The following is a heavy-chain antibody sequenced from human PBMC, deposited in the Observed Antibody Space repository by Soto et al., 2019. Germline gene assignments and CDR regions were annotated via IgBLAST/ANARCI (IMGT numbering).Heavy chain of an antibody. CDR2: IDHSGNT. J-gene: IGHJ4*02. D-gene: IGHD3-16*01. Sequence: PSETLSLTCTVSGGSISSGSYYWGWIRQSPGKGLEWIGNIDHSGNTYYNPSLQSRITISVDTSKSQFSLKLTSVTAADKAIYYCVRDRGGVWWDYRRRPPRFDSWGQGTPVTGSS. CDR3: VRDRGGVWWDYRRRPPRFDS. CDR1: GGSISSGSYY. V-gene: IGHV4-39*07.